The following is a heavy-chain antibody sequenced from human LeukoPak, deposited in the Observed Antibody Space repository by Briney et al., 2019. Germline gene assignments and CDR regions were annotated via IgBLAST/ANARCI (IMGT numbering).Heavy chain of an antibody. V-gene: IGHV3-7*01. CDR1: GFTFSSYW. J-gene: IGHJ5*02. D-gene: IGHD1-1*01. Sequence: GGSLRLSCAASGFTFSSYWMSWVRQAPGKGLEWVANIKEDGSEKYYVDSVKGRFTISRDNAKNSLFLQMNSLRVEDTALYYCARDRYTSSQFDHWGQGTLVTVSS. CDR2: IKEDGSEK. CDR3: ARDRYTSSQFDH.